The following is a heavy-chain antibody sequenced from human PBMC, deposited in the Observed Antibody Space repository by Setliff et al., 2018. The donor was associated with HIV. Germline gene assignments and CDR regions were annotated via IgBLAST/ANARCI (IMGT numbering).Heavy chain of an antibody. D-gene: IGHD1-26*01. Sequence: PSETLSLTCTASGGSISSGGYYWSWIRQHPEKGLEWIGYIYYSGSAYYNPSLKSRVTISLDTSKNQFSLKLTSMTAADTAIYYCAIRSRLGGSSNYFDSWGQGALVTVSS. J-gene: IGHJ4*02. CDR1: GGSISSGGYY. V-gene: IGHV4-31*03. CDR2: IYYSGSA. CDR3: AIRSRLGGSSNYFDS.